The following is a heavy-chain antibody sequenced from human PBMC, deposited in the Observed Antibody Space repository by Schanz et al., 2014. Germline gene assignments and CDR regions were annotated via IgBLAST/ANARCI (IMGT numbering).Heavy chain of an antibody. CDR2: INENGVQT. D-gene: IGHD6-19*01. Sequence: EVQVVESGGGLVQPGGSLRLSCAASGFAFDTYWMSWVRQAPGKGLEWVSTINENGVQTHYADSVKGRFTISRDNSKNTLYLQMNSLRAEDTAVYYCARKTDSSGTGDYWGQGTLVTVSS. J-gene: IGHJ4*02. CDR3: ARKTDSSGTGDY. V-gene: IGHV3-23*04. CDR1: GFAFDTYW.